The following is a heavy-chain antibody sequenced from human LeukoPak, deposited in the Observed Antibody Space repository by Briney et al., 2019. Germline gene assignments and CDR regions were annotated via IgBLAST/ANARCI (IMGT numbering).Heavy chain of an antibody. V-gene: IGHV4-34*01. J-gene: IGHJ4*02. D-gene: IGHD2-2*01. CDR1: GGSFRGYY. CDR3: ASTERCSTTCPLDY. Sequence: SETLSLTSALHGGSFRGYYWSWIRHPPGKGLEWIGEINHSGSTNYNPSLKSRVTISLDTSMQKFSLKLNSVTAADTAVYYCASTERCSTTCPLDYWGQGTLVTVSS. CDR2: INHSGST.